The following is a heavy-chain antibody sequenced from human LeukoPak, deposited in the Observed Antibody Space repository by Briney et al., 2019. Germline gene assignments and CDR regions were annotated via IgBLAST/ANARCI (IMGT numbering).Heavy chain of an antibody. CDR2: ISYDGSNK. CDR3: ARDPGYSSSTAFDI. D-gene: IGHD6-13*01. V-gene: IGHV3-30*03. J-gene: IGHJ3*02. Sequence: GRSLRLSCAASGFTFSSYGMHWVRQAPGKGLEWVAVISYDGSNKYYADSVKGRFTISRDNSKNTLYLQMNSLRAEDTAVYYCARDPGYSSSTAFDIWGQGTMVTVSS. CDR1: GFTFSSYG.